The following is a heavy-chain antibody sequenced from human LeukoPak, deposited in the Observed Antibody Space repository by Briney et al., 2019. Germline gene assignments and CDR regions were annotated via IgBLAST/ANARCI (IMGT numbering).Heavy chain of an antibody. V-gene: IGHV3-30*02. D-gene: IGHD1-14*01. CDR3: AKEWYQAYFDY. Sequence: PGGSLRLSCVASGFTFSSYGMHWVRQAPGKGLEWVAFIRYDGGNKYYADSVKGRFTISRDNSKNTLYLQMNSLRAEDTAVYYCAKEWYQAYFDYWGQGTLVTVSS. J-gene: IGHJ4*02. CDR2: IRYDGGNK. CDR1: GFTFSSYG.